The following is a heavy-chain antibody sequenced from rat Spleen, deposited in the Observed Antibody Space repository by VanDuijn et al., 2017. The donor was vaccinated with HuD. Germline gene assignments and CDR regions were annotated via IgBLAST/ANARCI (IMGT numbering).Heavy chain of an antibody. CDR2: ISYSGIT. J-gene: IGHJ2*01. CDR3: ARWAARDYFDY. CDR1: GYSITSNY. D-gene: IGHD1-2*01. Sequence: EVQLQESGPGLVKPSQSLSLTCSVTGYSITSNYWGWIRKFPGNKMEWIGHISYSGITSYNPSLKSRISISRDTSKNHLFLQLNSVTTEDTATYYCARWAARDYFDYWGQGVMVTVSS. V-gene: IGHV3-1*01.